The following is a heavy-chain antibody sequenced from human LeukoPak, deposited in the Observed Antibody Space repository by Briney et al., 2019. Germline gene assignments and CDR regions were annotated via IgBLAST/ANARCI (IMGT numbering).Heavy chain of an antibody. V-gene: IGHV3-23*01. D-gene: IGHD5-24*01. Sequence: PGGSLRLSCAASGFTLSSYAMSWVRQAPGKGLEWVSATSSSDAGTYYADSVRGRFTISRDNSKNTLYLQMNSLRAEDTAVYYCAKGGRWLQFGHDAFDIWGQGTMVTVSS. J-gene: IGHJ3*02. CDR3: AKGGRWLQFGHDAFDI. CDR2: TSSSDAGT. CDR1: GFTLSSYA.